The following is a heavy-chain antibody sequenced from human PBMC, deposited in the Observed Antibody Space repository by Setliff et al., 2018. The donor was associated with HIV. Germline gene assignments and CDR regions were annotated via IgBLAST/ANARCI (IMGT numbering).Heavy chain of an antibody. J-gene: IGHJ6*03. Sequence: PGGSLRLSCAASGFTFTDYYMTWIRQAPGKGLEWVSYISSSSRTIYYADSVKGRFTVSRDNAKNSLYLEMNSLRAEDMAVYYCARSRITMVRGVISYYYMDVWGKGTTVTVSS. CDR3: ARSRITMVRGVISYYYMDV. CDR2: ISSSSRTI. CDR1: GFTFTDYY. V-gene: IGHV3-11*04. D-gene: IGHD3-10*01.